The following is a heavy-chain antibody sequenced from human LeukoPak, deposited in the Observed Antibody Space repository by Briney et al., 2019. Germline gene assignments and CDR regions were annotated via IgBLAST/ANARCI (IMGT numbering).Heavy chain of an antibody. CDR3: ARVGFTGGYDYFDY. V-gene: IGHV4-30-2*01. CDR2: IYHSGST. Sequence: PSETLSLTCAVSGGSISSGGYSWSWIRQPPGKGLEWIGYIYHSGSTYYNPSLKSRVTISVERSKNQFSLKLSSVTAADTAVYYCARVGFTGGYDYFDYWGQGTLVTVSS. CDR1: GGSISSGGYS. D-gene: IGHD5-12*01. J-gene: IGHJ4*02.